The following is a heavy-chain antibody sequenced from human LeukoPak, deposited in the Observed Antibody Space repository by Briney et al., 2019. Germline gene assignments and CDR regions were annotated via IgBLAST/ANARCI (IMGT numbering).Heavy chain of an antibody. CDR2: IYYSGST. Sequence: SQTLSLTCTVSGGSISSGDYYWSWIRQPPGKGLEWIGYIYYSGSTYYSPSLKSRVTISVDTSKNQFSLKLSSVAAADTAVYYCASHRITIFGVAPFHFDYWGQGTLVTVSS. V-gene: IGHV4-30-4*08. D-gene: IGHD3-3*01. CDR1: GGSISSGDYY. CDR3: ASHRITIFGVAPFHFDY. J-gene: IGHJ4*02.